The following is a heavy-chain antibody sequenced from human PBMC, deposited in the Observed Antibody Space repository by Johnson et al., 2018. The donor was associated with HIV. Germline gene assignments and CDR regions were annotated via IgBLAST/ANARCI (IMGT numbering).Heavy chain of an antibody. Sequence: QVQLVESGGGLIQPGGSLRLSCAASGFTVRSNYMSWVRQAPGKGLEWVAVISYDGSNKYYADYVKGRFTISRDNSKNTLYLQMNSLRAEDTAVYYCARGPLELDAFDIWGQGTMVTVSS. CDR2: ISYDGSNK. V-gene: IGHV3-30*03. J-gene: IGHJ3*02. D-gene: IGHD1-7*01. CDR3: ARGPLELDAFDI. CDR1: GFTVRSNY.